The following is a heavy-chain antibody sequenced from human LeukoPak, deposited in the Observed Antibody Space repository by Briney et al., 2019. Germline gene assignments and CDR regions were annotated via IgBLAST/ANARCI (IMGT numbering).Heavy chain of an antibody. J-gene: IGHJ5*02. V-gene: IGHV1-3*01. CDR2: INAGNGNT. CDR1: GYTFTSYA. D-gene: IGHD2-2*01. CDR3: ARERGRTLGYCSSTSCSHWFDP. Sequence: ASVTVSCKASGYTFTSYAMHWVRQAPGQRLKWMGWINAGNGNTKYSQKFQGRVTITRDTSASTAYMELSSLRSEDTAVYYCARERGRTLGYCSSTSCSHWFDPWGQGSLVTVSS.